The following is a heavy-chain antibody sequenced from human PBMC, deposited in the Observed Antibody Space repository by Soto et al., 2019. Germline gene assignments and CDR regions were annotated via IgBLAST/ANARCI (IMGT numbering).Heavy chain of an antibody. Sequence: SVKISCKASGFTFTSSAVQWVRQARGQRLERIGWIVVGSGNTNYAQKFQERVTITRDMSTSTAYMELSRLRSEDTAVYYCAALYSNRGIDYYYYYGMEVWGKGTKVTVSS. D-gene: IGHD4-4*01. V-gene: IGHV1-58*01. CDR2: IVVGSGNT. CDR1: GFTFTSSA. J-gene: IGHJ6*04. CDR3: AALYSNRGIDYYYYYGMEV.